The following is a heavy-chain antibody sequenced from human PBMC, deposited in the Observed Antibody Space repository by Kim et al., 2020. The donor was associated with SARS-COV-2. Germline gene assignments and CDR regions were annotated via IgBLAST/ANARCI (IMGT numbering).Heavy chain of an antibody. V-gene: IGHV3-48*02. J-gene: IGHJ4*02. D-gene: IGHD1-1*01. Sequence: GGSLRLSCAVSGLTFSTTDMHWVRQAPGKGLEWIAYISRSGSAIVYADSVKGRFTISRDEAKNSIFLQMNSLRDEDTAVYYCARDRTAFDYWGRGTLGTVPS. CDR1: GLTFSTTD. CDR3: ARDRTAFDY. CDR2: ISRSGSAI.